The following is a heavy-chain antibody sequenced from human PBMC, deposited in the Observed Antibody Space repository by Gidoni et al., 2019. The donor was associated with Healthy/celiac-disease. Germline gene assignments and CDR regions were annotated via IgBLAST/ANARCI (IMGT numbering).Heavy chain of an antibody. V-gene: IGHV1-69*06. J-gene: IGHJ4*02. D-gene: IGHD2-21*01. CDR2: IIPIFGTT. CDR1: GGTSSSSA. Sequence: QVQLVQTGAEVKKTGSSVKVSCKASGGTSSSSAISWVRQAPGQGLEWVGGIIPIFGTTNYAQTFQGRVTITADKSTSTPYMELSSLRSEDTAVYYCARGTWLPSDHYRCGLDYWGQGTLVTVSS. CDR3: ARGTWLPSDHYRCGLDY.